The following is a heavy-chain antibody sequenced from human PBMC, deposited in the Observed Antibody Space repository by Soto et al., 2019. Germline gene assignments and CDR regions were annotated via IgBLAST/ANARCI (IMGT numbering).Heavy chain of an antibody. CDR3: ARDLYYSSGRYVDHDAFDI. Sequence: QVQLVQSGADVKKPGASVKVSCKASGYNFTSYGISWVRQAPGQGLEWMGWISPHNDRTKYARRFQDSVTMTTETPTSTVYMELGSLRSDDTAVYYCARDLYYSSGRYVDHDAFDIWGQGTVVTVSS. J-gene: IGHJ3*02. D-gene: IGHD6-19*01. CDR2: ISPHNDRT. V-gene: IGHV1-18*01. CDR1: GYNFTSYG.